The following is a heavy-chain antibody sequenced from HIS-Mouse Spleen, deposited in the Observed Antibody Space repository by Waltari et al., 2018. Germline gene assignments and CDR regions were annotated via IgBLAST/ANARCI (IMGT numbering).Heavy chain of an antibody. CDR1: GGSISSSSYV. J-gene: IGHJ2*01. D-gene: IGHD6-13*01. Sequence: QLQLQESGPGLVKPSETLSLTCTVSGGSISSSSYVWGGLRQPPGKGLAWIGSIYYSGSTYYNPSLKSRVTISVDTSKNQFSLKLSSVTAADTAVYYCAREIPYSSSWYDWYFDLWGRGTLVTVSS. V-gene: IGHV4-39*07. CDR2: IYYSGST. CDR3: AREIPYSSSWYDWYFDL.